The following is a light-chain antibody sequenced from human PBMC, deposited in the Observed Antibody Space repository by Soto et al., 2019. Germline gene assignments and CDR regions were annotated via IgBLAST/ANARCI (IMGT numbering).Light chain of an antibody. V-gene: IGKV1-39*01. CDR1: QSIAGY. CDR2: AAS. J-gene: IGKJ2*01. Sequence: DIQLTQSPSSLSASVGDRVTITCRASQSIAGYLNWYQHKPGKAPKLLIYAASSLQSEVPSRFSGSGSGTDFTLTISSLQPEDFATFYCQQSYSTPYTFGQGTKLEIK. CDR3: QQSYSTPYT.